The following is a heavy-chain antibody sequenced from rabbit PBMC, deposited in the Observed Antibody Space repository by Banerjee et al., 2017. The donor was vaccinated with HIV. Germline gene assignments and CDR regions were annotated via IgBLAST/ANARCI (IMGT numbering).Heavy chain of an antibody. Sequence: QQQLEEAGGGLVKPEGSLTLTCTASGFSFSNKYVMCWVRQAPGKGLEWIACINTISGDTVYATWAKGPFTISKTSSTTVTLQMTSLTAADTATYFCARWANLWGQGTLVTVS. CDR2: INTISGDT. CDR1: GFSFSNKYV. J-gene: IGHJ4*01. V-gene: IGHV1S45*01. CDR3: ARWANL.